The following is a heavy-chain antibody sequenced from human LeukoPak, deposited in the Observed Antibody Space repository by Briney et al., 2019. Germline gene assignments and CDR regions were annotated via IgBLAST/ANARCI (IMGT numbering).Heavy chain of an antibody. J-gene: IGHJ4*02. Sequence: GGSLRLSCAASGFTVNSNYLSWVRQAPGKGLEWVSTLYNTGNTYFANSVKGRFSISRDNSKNTLFLQMNSLRAEDTAVYYCARLTADGRLYFVDWGPGTLVTVSS. V-gene: IGHV3-53*01. CDR2: LYNTGNT. D-gene: IGHD6-13*01. CDR3: ARLTADGRLYFVD. CDR1: GFTVNSNY.